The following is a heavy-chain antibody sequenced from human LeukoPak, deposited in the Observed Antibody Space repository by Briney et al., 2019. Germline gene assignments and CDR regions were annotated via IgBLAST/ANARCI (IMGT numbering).Heavy chain of an antibody. J-gene: IGHJ4*02. V-gene: IGHV3-30*18. CDR1: GFTFSSYG. CDR3: AKDGHIVATSYFDY. CDR2: ISYDGSNK. D-gene: IGHD5-12*01. Sequence: GGSLRLSCAASGFTFSSYGMHWVRQAPGKGLEWVAVISYDGSNKYYADSVKGRFTISRDNSKNTLYLQMNSLRAEDTAVYYCAKDGHIVATSYFDYWGQGTLVTASS.